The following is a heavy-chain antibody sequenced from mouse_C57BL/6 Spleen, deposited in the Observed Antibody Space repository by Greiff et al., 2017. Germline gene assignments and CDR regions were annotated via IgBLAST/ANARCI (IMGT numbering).Heavy chain of an antibody. D-gene: IGHD1-1*01. CDR3: ARAPYYGSSSYAMDY. J-gene: IGHJ4*01. V-gene: IGHV1-82*01. CDR2: IYPGDGDT. CDR1: GYAFSSSW. Sequence: VQLQQSGPELVKPGASVKISCKASGYAFSSSWMNWVKQRPGKGLEWIGRIYPGDGDTNYNGKFKGKATLTADKSSSTAYMQLSSLTSEDSAVYFCARAPYYGSSSYAMDYWGQGTSGTVSS.